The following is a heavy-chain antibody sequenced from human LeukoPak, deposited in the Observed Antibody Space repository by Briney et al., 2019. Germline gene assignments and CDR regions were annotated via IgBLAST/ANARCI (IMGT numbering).Heavy chain of an antibody. CDR2: IYSSGIT. J-gene: IGHJ4*02. V-gene: IGHV4-59*08. D-gene: IGHD6-13*01. CDR3: ARHLSSSWNFDH. CDR1: GGSISSHY. Sequence: PSETLSLTCTVSGGSISSHYWTWIRQPPGKGLEWIGYIYSSGITNYNPSLTSRLTISVDTSSNQFSLDLRSMTAADTAVYYCARHLSSSWNFDHWGRGTLVTVSS.